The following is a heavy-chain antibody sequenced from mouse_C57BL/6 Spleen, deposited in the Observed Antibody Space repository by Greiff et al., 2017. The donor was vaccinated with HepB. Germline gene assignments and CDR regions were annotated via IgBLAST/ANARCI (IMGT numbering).Heavy chain of an antibody. CDR1: GFTFTDYY. CDR3: ARSSRQLKSMDY. J-gene: IGHJ4*01. V-gene: IGHV7-3*01. Sequence: EVKLMESGGGLVQPGGSLSLSCAASGFTFTDYYMSWVRQPPGKALEWLGFIRNKANGYTTEYSASVKGRFTISRDNSQSILYLQMNALRAEDSATYYCARSSRQLKSMDYWGQGTSVTVSS. CDR2: IRNKANGYTT. D-gene: IGHD3-2*02.